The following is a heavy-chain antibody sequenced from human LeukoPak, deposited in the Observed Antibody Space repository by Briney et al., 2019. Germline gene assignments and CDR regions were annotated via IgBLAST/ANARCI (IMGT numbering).Heavy chain of an antibody. D-gene: IGHD2-8*01. CDR2: INPNSGGT. CDR3: ARVMDWTARPFAFDI. Sequence: INPNSGGTNYAQKFQGRVTMTRDTSISTAYMELSRLRSDDTAVYYCARVMDWTARPFAFDIWGQGTMVTVSS. V-gene: IGHV1-2*02. J-gene: IGHJ3*02.